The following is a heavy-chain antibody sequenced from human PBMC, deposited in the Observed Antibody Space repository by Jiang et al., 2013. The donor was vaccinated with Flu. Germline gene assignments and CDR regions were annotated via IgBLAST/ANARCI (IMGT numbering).Heavy chain of an antibody. Sequence: LLKPSETLSLTCAVYGGSFSGYYWSWIRQPPGKGLEWIGEINHSGSTNYNPSLKSRVTISVDTSKNQFSLKLSSVTAADTAVYYCAREIVVVYVRAFDIWGQGTMVTVSS. J-gene: IGHJ3*02. CDR3: AREIVVVYVRAFDI. CDR1: GGSFSGYY. CDR2: INHSGST. V-gene: IGHV4-34*01. D-gene: IGHD3-22*01.